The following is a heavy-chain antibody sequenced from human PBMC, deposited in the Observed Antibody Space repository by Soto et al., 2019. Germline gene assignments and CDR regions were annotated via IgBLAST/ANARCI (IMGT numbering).Heavy chain of an antibody. V-gene: IGHV3-74*01. J-gene: IGHJ1*01. CDR1: GFTFSSYW. D-gene: IGHD2-15*01. Sequence: EVQLVESGGGLVQPGGSLRLSCAASGFTFSSYWMHWVRQAPGKGLVWVSRINSDGSSTSYADSVKGRFTISRDNAKNTLYLQMNSLRAEDTAVYYCARDGLGYCSGGSCYGGYFQHWGQGTLATVSS. CDR2: INSDGSST. CDR3: ARDGLGYCSGGSCYGGYFQH.